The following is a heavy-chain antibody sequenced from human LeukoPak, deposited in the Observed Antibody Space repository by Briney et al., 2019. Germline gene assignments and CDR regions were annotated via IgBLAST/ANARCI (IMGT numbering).Heavy chain of an antibody. CDR3: ARDWRDDSSGYYSYFQH. D-gene: IGHD3-22*01. CDR2: ISYDGSNK. Sequence: GGSLRLSCEASGFTFSGFGMHWVRQAPGKGLEWVAVISYDGSNKYYADSVKGRFTISRDNSKNTLYLQMNSLRAEDTAVYYCARDWRDDSSGYYSYFQHWGQGTLVTVSS. J-gene: IGHJ1*01. V-gene: IGHV3-30*03. CDR1: GFTFSGFG.